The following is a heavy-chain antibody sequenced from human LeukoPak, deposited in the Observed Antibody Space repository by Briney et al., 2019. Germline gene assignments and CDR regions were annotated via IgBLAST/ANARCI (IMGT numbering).Heavy chain of an antibody. CDR3: ARGGGILTGSRSYYFDY. J-gene: IGHJ4*02. CDR2: IIPIFGTA. V-gene: IGHV1-69*13. Sequence: GASVKVSCKASGGTFSSYAISWVRQAPGQGLEWMGGIIPIFGTANYAQKFQGRVTITADESTSTAYMELSSLRSEDTAVYYCARGGGILTGSRSYYFDYWGQGTLVIVSS. D-gene: IGHD3-9*01. CDR1: GGTFSSYA.